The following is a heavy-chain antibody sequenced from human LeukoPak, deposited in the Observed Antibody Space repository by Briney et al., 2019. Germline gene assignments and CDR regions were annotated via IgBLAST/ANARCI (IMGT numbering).Heavy chain of an antibody. J-gene: IGHJ4*02. CDR1: GFTFSSYS. D-gene: IGHD3-3*01. CDR2: ISSSSSSYI. V-gene: IGHV3-21*01. CDR3: ARDAGYDFWSGYYTDY. Sequence: GGSLRLSCAASGFTFSSYSMNWVRQAPGKGLEWVSSISSSSSSYIYYADSVKGRFTISRDNAKNSLYLQMNSLRAEDTAVYYCARDAGYDFWSGYYTDYWGQGTLVTVSS.